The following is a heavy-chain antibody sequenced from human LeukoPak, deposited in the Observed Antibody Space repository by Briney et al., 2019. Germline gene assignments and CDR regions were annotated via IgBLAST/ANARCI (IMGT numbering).Heavy chain of an antibody. V-gene: IGHV1-2*02. CDR3: ARATSYYNLLTGLAHDRSGEPSYYFDY. D-gene: IGHD3-9*01. J-gene: IGHJ4*02. Sequence: GASVNVSCKASGYTFTGYYMHWVRQAPGQGLEWMGWINPNSGGTNYAQKFQGRVTMTRDTSISTAYMELSRLRSDDTAVYYCARATSYYNLLTGLAHDRSGEPSYYFDYWGQGTLVTVSS. CDR2: INPNSGGT. CDR1: GYTFTGYY.